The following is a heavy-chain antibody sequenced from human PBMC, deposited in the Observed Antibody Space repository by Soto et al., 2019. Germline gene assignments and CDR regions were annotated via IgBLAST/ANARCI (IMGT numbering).Heavy chain of an antibody. D-gene: IGHD1-26*01. CDR1: GFTFSSYS. CDR2: IKQDGSEK. J-gene: IGHJ4*02. CDR3: ASDANSGSYYAAVFDY. Sequence: EVQLVESGGGLVQPGGSLRLSCAASGFTFSSYSMSWVRQAPGKGLEWVANIKQDGSEKYYVDSVKGRFTISRDNAKNSLYLQMNSLRAEDTAVYYCASDANSGSYYAAVFDYWGQGTLVTVSS. V-gene: IGHV3-7*03.